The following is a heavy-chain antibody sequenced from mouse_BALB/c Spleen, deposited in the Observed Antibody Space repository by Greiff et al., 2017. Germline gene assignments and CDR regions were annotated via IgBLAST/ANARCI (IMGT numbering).Heavy chain of an antibody. Sequence: QVQLKQPGAELVRPGASVKLSCKASGYTFTSYWINWVKQRPGQGLEWIGNIYPSDSYTNYNQKFKDKATLTVDKSSSTAYMQLSSPTSEDSAVYYCTHTTDAMDYWGQGTSVTVSS. V-gene: IGHV1-69*02. CDR1: GYTFTSYW. J-gene: IGHJ4*01. CDR3: THTTDAMDY. D-gene: IGHD1-1*01. CDR2: IYPSDSYT.